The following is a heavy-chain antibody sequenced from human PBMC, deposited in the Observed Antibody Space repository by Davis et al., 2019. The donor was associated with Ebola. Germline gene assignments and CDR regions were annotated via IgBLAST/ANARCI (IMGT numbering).Heavy chain of an antibody. CDR3: ARVGEITLIANAFDI. CDR2: ISSSNTYI. V-gene: IGHV3-21*01. D-gene: IGHD3-22*01. J-gene: IGHJ3*02. CDR1: GFTFSSYS. Sequence: PGGSLRLSCAASGFTFSSYSMNWVRQAPGKGLGWVSSISSSNTYIYYADSLKGRFTISRDNAKNSLHLQMNSLRAEDTAVYYCARVGEITLIANAFDIWGQGTMVTVSS.